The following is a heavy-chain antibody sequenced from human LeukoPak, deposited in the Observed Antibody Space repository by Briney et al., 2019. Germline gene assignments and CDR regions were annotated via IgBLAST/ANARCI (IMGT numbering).Heavy chain of an antibody. CDR1: GGTFSSYA. J-gene: IGHJ6*03. CDR2: IIPIFGTA. D-gene: IGHD3-22*01. Sequence: GASVKVSCKASGGTFSSYAISWVRQAPGQGLEWMGGIIPIFGTANYAQKFQGRVTITTDESTSTAYMGLSSLRSEDTAVYYCARSVYDSSGYYPYYYYYYMDVWGKGTTVTVSS. V-gene: IGHV1-69*05. CDR3: ARSVYDSSGYYPYYYYYYMDV.